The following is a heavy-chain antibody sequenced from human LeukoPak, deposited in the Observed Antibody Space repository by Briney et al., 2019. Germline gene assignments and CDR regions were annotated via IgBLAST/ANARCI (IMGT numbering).Heavy chain of an antibody. V-gene: IGHV3-53*01. D-gene: IGHD6-13*01. CDR1: GFTVSSNY. J-gene: IGHJ4*02. CDR3: AGAWDSSRIDY. Sequence: GGSLRLSCAASGFTVSSNYMSWVRQAPGKGLEWVSVIYSGGNTDYADSVKGRFTISRGNSKNTLYLQMNSLRAEDTAVYYCAGAWDSSRIDYWGQGALVTVSS. CDR2: IYSGGNT.